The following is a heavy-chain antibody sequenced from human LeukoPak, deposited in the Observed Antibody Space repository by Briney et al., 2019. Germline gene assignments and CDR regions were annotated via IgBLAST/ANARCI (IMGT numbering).Heavy chain of an antibody. Sequence: SETLSLTCTVSGGSISSYYWSWIRQPPGKGLEWIGYIYYSGSTNYNPSPKSGDTISVDTSKNQFSLKLSSVTAADTAVYYCARNPGMINYYYMDVWGKGTTVTVSS. D-gene: IGHD1-1*01. CDR3: ARNPGMINYYYMDV. CDR2: IYYSGST. V-gene: IGHV4-59*01. J-gene: IGHJ6*03. CDR1: GGSISSYY.